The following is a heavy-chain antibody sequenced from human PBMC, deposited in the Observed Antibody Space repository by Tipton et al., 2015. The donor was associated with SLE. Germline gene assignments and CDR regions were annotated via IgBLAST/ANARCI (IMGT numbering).Heavy chain of an antibody. CDR3: ARAYSSSWYAFDY. CDR1: GFTFSDYY. CDR2: IDSSGNTM. V-gene: IGHV3-11*04. J-gene: IGHJ4*02. D-gene: IGHD6-13*01. Sequence: GSLRLSCAASGFTFSDYYMSWVRQAPGKGLEWISYIDSSGNTMFYADSVKGRFTISRDNAKKSLFLQMKSLRAEDTAVYYCARAYSSSWYAFDYWGQGTLVTVSS.